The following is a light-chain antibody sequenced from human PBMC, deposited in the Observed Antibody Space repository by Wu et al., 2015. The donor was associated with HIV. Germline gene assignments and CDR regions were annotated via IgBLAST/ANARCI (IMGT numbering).Light chain of an antibody. CDR3: QQLNSYPLT. CDR1: QGISSF. V-gene: IGKV1-9*01. J-gene: IGKJ4*01. Sequence: IQLTQSPSSLSASVGDRVTITCRASQGISSFLAWYQQKPGKAPNLLIYAASTLQSGVPSRFRGSGSGTDFTLTITSLRSEDFATYYCQQLNSYPLTFGGGTKVEIK. CDR2: AAS.